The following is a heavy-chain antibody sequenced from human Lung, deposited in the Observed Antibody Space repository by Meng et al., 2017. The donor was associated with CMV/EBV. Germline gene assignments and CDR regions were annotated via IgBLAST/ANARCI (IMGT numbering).Heavy chain of an antibody. Sequence: SXKISXAASGFTFSAYEMNWVRQAPGKGLEWVLYISSSGRTTYYADSVKGRFTISRDNPKKSLYLQMNSLRAEDTALYYCARGRGDNWYYYGMDVWGQGTXVTVSS. CDR1: GFTFSAYE. V-gene: IGHV3-48*03. CDR3: ARGRGDNWYYYGMDV. CDR2: ISSSGRTT. D-gene: IGHD1-1*01. J-gene: IGHJ6*02.